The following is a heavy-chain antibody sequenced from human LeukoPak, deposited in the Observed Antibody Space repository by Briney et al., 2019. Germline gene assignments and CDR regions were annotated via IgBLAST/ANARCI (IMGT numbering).Heavy chain of an antibody. CDR1: GFTFSSYG. J-gene: IGHJ3*02. CDR3: AKGPGSYWTDAFDI. V-gene: IGHV3-30*02. CDR2: IRYDGSNK. D-gene: IGHD1-26*01. Sequence: GGSLRLSCAASGFTFSSYGMHWVRQAPGKGLEWVAFIRYDGSNKYYADSVKGQFTISRDNSKSTLYLQMNSLRAEDTAVYYCAKGPGSYWTDAFDIWGQGTMVTVSS.